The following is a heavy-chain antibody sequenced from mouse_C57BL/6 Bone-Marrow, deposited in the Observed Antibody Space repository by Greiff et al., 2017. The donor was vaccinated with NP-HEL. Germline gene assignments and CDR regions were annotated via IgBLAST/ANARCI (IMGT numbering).Heavy chain of an antibody. Sequence: VQLKESGGGLVQPGGSLSLSCAASGFTFTDYYMSWVRQPPGKALEWLGFIRNKANGYTTEYSASVKGRFTISRDNSQSILYLQMNALRAEDSATYYCARSGGNYFDYWGQGTTLTVSS. CDR3: ARSGGNYFDY. CDR1: GFTFTDYY. CDR2: IRNKANGYTT. V-gene: IGHV7-3*01. J-gene: IGHJ2*01.